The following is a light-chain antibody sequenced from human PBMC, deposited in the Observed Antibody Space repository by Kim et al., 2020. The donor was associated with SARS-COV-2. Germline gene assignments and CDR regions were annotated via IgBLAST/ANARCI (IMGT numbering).Light chain of an antibody. V-gene: IGKV3-11*01. CDR1: QSVSSY. CDR2: DAS. J-gene: IGKJ4*01. CDR3: QQRINWPLT. Sequence: LVPVERASRSCRASQSVSSYLAWYQQKPGQAPKLLIYDASNRATGIPARFRGSGSGTDFTLTISSLEPEDFVVYYCQQRINWPLTFGGGTKVEI.